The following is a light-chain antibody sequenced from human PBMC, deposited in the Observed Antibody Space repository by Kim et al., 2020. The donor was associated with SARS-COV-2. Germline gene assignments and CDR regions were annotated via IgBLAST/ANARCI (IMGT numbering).Light chain of an antibody. CDR2: SAS. V-gene: IGKV3-15*01. Sequence: SVSPGDGVTLSCTASQRVGSDLAWYQQKPGQAPRLLIYSASTRATGIPARFSGSGSGTEFTLTISSLQSEDFAVYFCQQYDYWPTFGPGTKVDIK. CDR1: QRVGSD. J-gene: IGKJ1*01. CDR3: QQYDYWPT.